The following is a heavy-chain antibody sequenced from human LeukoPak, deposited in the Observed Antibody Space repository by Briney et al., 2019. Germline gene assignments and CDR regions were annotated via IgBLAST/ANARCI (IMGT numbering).Heavy chain of an antibody. J-gene: IGHJ3*01. CDR3: ASRITLLRAYTFDL. CDR2: IHHSGST. Sequence: PSETLSLTCAVSGGSISSRHWWSWVRQPPGKGLEWIGQIHHSGSTNYNPSLKSRVTISVDTSKNQFSLKLSSVTAADTAVYFCASRITLLRAYTFDLWGQGTMVTVSS. CDR1: GGSISSRHW. V-gene: IGHV4-4*02. D-gene: IGHD3-10*01.